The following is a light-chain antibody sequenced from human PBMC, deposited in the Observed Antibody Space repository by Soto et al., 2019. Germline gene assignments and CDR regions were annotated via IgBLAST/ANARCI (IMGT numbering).Light chain of an antibody. J-gene: IGLJ1*01. CDR2: DVS. CDR1: SSDVGGYNF. CDR3: QSYDSSLSGYV. V-gene: IGLV2-11*01. Sequence: QSALTQPRSVSGSPGQSVTISCTGTSSDVGGYNFVSWYQNHPGKAPKLMIYDVSERPSGVPDRFSGSKSGNTASLTISGLQADDEADYYCQSYDSSLSGYVFGTGTKLTVL.